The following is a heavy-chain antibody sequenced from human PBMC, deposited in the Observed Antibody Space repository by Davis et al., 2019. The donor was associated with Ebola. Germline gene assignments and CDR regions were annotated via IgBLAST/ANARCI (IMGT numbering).Heavy chain of an antibody. J-gene: IGHJ6*02. CDR3: ARGSSWSIYGMDV. CDR1: GGSISSSSYY. Sequence: MPSETLSLTCTVSGGSISSSSYYWGWIRQPPGKGLEWIGSIYYSGSTNYNPSLKSRVTISVDTSKNQFSLKLSSVTAADTAVYYCARGSSWSIYGMDVWGQGTTVTVSS. V-gene: IGHV4-39*07. CDR2: IYYSGST. D-gene: IGHD6-13*01.